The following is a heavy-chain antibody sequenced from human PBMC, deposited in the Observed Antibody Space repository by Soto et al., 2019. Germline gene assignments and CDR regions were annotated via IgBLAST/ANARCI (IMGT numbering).Heavy chain of an antibody. D-gene: IGHD1-7*01. CDR1: GGSISGTNW. J-gene: IGHJ4*02. Sequence: LETLPLTCAVSGGSISGTNWWTWVRQPPGKGLEWIGEIYHSGTTNYNPSLKSRVTISVDKSKNQFSLKLRSVTAADTAVYYCASWIGGTSVDYWGQGTLVTVSS. CDR2: IYHSGTT. V-gene: IGHV4-4*02. CDR3: ASWIGGTSVDY.